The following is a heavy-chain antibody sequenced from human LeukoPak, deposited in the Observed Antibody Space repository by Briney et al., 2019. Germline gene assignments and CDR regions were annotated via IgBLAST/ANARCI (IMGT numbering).Heavy chain of an antibody. Sequence: GASVKVSCKASRYTFTSYDINWVRKAAGQRLEWMGWMNPNTGRTGFAQKFQGRLTMTRDASISTAYMELSSLRSDDTAVYYCARLSQTPDYYSNGGYYYLGYWGQGTPVTVSS. CDR3: ARLSQTPDYYSNGGYYYLGY. CDR1: RYTFTSYD. V-gene: IGHV1-8*01. D-gene: IGHD3-22*01. J-gene: IGHJ4*02. CDR2: MNPNTGRT.